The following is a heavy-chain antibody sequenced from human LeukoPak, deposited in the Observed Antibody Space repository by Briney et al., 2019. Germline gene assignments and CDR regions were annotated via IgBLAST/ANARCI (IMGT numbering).Heavy chain of an antibody. Sequence: GGSLRLSCAASGFTFSSYAMSWVRQAPGKGLEWVSAISGSGGSTYYADSVKGRFTISRDNSKNTLYLQMNSLRAEDTAVYYCAKSTTVVTIGFLDYWGQGTLVTVSS. D-gene: IGHD4-23*01. V-gene: IGHV3-23*01. CDR3: AKSTTVVTIGFLDY. J-gene: IGHJ4*02. CDR2: ISGSGGST. CDR1: GFTFSSYA.